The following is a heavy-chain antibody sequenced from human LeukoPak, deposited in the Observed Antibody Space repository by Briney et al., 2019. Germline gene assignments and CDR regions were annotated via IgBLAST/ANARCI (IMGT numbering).Heavy chain of an antibody. D-gene: IGHD3-10*01. J-gene: IGHJ6*03. Sequence: SPSETLSLTCAVYGGSFSGHHWSWIRQTPGKGLEWIGEIDPYGGSNYNPSLKSRVTISVDTSKNQFSLKMNSVTAADTAVYYCARHVSGRWFGDDYPYYADVWGKGTTVTISS. CDR1: GGSFSGHH. CDR2: IDPYGGS. CDR3: ARHVSGRWFGDDYPYYADV. V-gene: IGHV4-34*01.